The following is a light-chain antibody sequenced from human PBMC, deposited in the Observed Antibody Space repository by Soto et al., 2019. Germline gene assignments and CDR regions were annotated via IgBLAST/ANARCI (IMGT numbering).Light chain of an antibody. V-gene: IGLV2-11*01. CDR1: TNY. J-gene: IGLJ1*01. CDR2: DVN. CDR3: CSFAGSLTSYV. Sequence: QSALTQPRSVSGSPGQSVTISCTGTTNYVSWFQQHPGKAPKLIIYDVNKRPSGVPGRFSGSKSGNTASLTISGLQAEDAADYYCCSFAGSLTSYVFGTGTKLTVL.